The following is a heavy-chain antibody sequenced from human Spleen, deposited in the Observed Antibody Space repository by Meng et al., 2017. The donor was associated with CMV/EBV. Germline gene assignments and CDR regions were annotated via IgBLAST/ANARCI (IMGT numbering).Heavy chain of an antibody. D-gene: IGHD5-12*01. CDR1: GYTCTDYY. Sequence: CKTSGYTCTDYYLHWVRQAPGQGLDWMGWINPNSGGTKSAQKFQGRVTMTWDTSISTAYMELSRLRSDDTAVYYCTRDDIMTTAFDYWGQGSLVTVSS. J-gene: IGHJ4*02. CDR3: TRDDIMTTAFDY. V-gene: IGHV1-2*02. CDR2: INPNSGGT.